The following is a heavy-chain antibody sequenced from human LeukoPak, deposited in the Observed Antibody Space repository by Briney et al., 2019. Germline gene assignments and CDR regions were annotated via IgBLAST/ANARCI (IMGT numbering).Heavy chain of an antibody. Sequence: SETLSLTCTVSGYSISSGYYWGWIRQPPGKGLEWIGSIYHSGSTYYNPSLKSRVTISVDTSKNQFSLKLSSVTAADTAVYYCARVDPPMYYYDSSGSTYYFDYWGQGTLVTVSS. CDR3: ARVDPPMYYYDSSGSTYYFDY. V-gene: IGHV4-38-2*02. D-gene: IGHD3-22*01. J-gene: IGHJ4*02. CDR1: GYSISSGYY. CDR2: IYHSGST.